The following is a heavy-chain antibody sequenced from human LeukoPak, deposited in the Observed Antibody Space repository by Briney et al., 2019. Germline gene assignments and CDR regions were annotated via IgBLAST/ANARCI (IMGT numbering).Heavy chain of an antibody. D-gene: IGHD5-18*01. CDR1: GFTFSSYS. J-gene: IGHJ4*02. V-gene: IGHV3-21*01. Sequence: GGSLRLSCAASGFTFSSYSMNWVRQAPGKGLEGVSSISSSSSYIYYADSVKGRFTISRDNAKNSLYLQMNSLRAEDTAVYYCARLPVDTAMVLHWGQGTLVTVSS. CDR2: ISSSSSYI. CDR3: ARLPVDTAMVLH.